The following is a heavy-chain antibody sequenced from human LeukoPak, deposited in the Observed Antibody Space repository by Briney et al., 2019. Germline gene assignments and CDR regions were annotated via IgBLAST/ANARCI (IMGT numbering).Heavy chain of an antibody. V-gene: IGHV3-30*02. CDR3: AKAIHSSSSGVVDY. D-gene: IGHD6-6*01. CDR2: IRYDGSNK. J-gene: IGHJ4*02. Sequence: PGGSLRLSCAASGFTFNSYGMHWVRQAPGKGLEWVTFIRYDGSNKYYAESVKGRFTISRDNSKNTLYLQMSSLRAEDTAVYYCAKAIHSSSSGVVDYWGQGTLVTVSS. CDR1: GFTFNSYG.